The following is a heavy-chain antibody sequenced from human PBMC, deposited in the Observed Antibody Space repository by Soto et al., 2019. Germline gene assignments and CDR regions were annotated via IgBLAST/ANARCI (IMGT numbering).Heavy chain of an antibody. CDR3: ATLYCISTSCYLGMDV. J-gene: IGHJ6*02. V-gene: IGHV1-18*01. CDR1: GYTFTSYG. Sequence: QVQLVQSGAEVKKPGASVKVSCKASGYTFTSYGISWVRQAPGQGLEWMGWISAYNGNTNYAQNVQGRVTMTTDTTTSTASMELRSLRSEDTAVYYCATLYCISTSCYLGMDVWGQGTTVTVSS. CDR2: ISAYNGNT. D-gene: IGHD2-2*01.